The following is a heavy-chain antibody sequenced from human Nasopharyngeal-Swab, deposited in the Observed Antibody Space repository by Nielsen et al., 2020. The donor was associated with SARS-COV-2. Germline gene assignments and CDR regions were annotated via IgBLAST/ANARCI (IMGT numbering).Heavy chain of an antibody. CDR1: GDSVSSSSAA. Sequence: SQTLSLTCAISGDSVSSSSAAWNWIRHSPSRGLEWLGRTYYRSKWYNDYAVSVKSRITINLDTSKNQFSLHLNSVTPEDPAVYYCARARGAYGDYYYYYYTDVWGKGTTVTVSS. CDR3: ARARGAYGDYYYYYYTDV. J-gene: IGHJ6*03. D-gene: IGHD4-17*01. V-gene: IGHV6-1*01. CDR2: TYYRSKWYN.